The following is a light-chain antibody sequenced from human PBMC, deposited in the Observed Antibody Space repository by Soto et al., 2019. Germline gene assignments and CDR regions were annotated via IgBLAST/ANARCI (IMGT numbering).Light chain of an antibody. CDR1: QGVSSS. CDR3: QQLNSFPLPT. CDR2: AAS. V-gene: IGKV1-9*01. J-gene: IGKJ4*01. Sequence: DIQLTQSPSFLSASVGDKVTITCRASQGVSSSLAWYQQRPGKAPELLIYAASTLQSGVPSRFSGSGSGTEFTLTIRSLQPEDFATYYCQQLNSFPLPTFGGGTKVEVK.